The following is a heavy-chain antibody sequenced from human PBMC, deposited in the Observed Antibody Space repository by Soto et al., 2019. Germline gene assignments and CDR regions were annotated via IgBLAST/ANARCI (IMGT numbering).Heavy chain of an antibody. CDR1: GFTFSDSY. V-gene: IGHV3-11*01. Sequence: PGGSLRLSCGASGFTFSDSYMSWMRQAPGKGLEWISYITFSGNTVYYADSLKGRFTISRDNAKNSLYLQMNRLRAEDTAVYYCARVSWREKYGMDVWGQGTTVTVSS. J-gene: IGHJ6*02. CDR2: ITFSGNTV. CDR3: ARVSWREKYGMDV.